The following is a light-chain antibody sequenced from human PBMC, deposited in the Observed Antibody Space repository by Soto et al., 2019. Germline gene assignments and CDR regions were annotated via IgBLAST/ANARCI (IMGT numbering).Light chain of an antibody. CDR3: QQYGSSPPT. J-gene: IGKJ1*01. Sequence: ELVITHSPATLSVSTGESATLSGRASQYVSVRFLAWYQQKPGQAPRLLIYGASSGATGIPDRFSGSGSGTDFTLTISRLQDEDFAVYYCQQYGSSPPTFGQGTKVDIK. CDR1: QYVSVRF. CDR2: GAS. V-gene: IGKV3-20*01.